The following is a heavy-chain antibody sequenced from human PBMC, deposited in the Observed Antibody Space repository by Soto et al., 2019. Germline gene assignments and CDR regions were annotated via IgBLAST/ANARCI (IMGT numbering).Heavy chain of an antibody. D-gene: IGHD6-13*01. Sequence: EVQLLESGGGLVQPGGSMRLSCAASGFTFSTYTMTWLRQAPGKGLEWVSSISGSGDHTYYADSVKGRLIVSRDNSKNTLYLQMNKLRAEDTALYYCAKDGTYSSSWPYYFDHWGQGTLVTVSS. CDR3: AKDGTYSSSWPYYFDH. J-gene: IGHJ4*02. CDR1: GFTFSTYT. V-gene: IGHV3-23*01. CDR2: ISGSGDHT.